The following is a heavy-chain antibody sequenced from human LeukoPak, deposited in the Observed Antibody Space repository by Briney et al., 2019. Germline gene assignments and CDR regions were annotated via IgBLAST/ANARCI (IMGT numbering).Heavy chain of an antibody. CDR1: GGSISSGSYY. CDR3: ARSGYDILTGYYTDYYYMDV. D-gene: IGHD3-9*01. V-gene: IGHV4-61*02. J-gene: IGHJ6*03. Sequence: SETLSLTCTVSGGSISSGSYYWSWIRQPAGKGLEWIGRIYTSGSTNYNPSLKSRVTISVDTSKNQFSLKLSSVTAADTAVYYCARSGYDILTGYYTDYYYMDVWGKGTTVTVSS. CDR2: IYTSGST.